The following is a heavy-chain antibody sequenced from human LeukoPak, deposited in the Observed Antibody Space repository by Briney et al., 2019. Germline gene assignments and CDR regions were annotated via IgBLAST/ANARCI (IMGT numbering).Heavy chain of an antibody. D-gene: IGHD2-15*01. V-gene: IGHV3-74*01. Sequence: GGSLRLSCAASAFTFSSYWMHWVRQAPGKGLVWVSRINSDGSSTSYADSVKGRFTISRDNAKNTLYLQMNSLRAEDTAMYYCARGSDCNGGSCYSYWYFDLWGRGTLVTVSS. CDR1: AFTFSSYW. J-gene: IGHJ2*01. CDR3: ARGSDCNGGSCYSYWYFDL. CDR2: INSDGSST.